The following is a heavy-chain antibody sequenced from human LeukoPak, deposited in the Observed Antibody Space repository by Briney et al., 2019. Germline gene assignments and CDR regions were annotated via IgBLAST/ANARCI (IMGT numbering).Heavy chain of an antibody. CDR2: ISYSGST. CDR3: ARIDSGSGDWAYFDF. J-gene: IGHJ4*02. CDR1: GDSVRRRY. D-gene: IGHD3-10*01. Sequence: SETLSLTCTVSGDSVRRRYWSGVRQPPGRGLEWMGYISYSGSTNYSPSLKSRVTILVDASKNQFSLQLISVPAEDPAVYYCARIDSGSGDWAYFDFWGQGILVTVSS. V-gene: IGHV4-59*02.